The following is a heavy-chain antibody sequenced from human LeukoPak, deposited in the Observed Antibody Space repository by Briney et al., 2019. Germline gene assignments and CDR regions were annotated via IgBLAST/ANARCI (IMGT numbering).Heavy chain of an antibody. CDR2: IIPIFGTA. Sequence: SVKVSCKASGGTFSSYAISWVRQAPGQGLEWMGGIIPIFGTANYAQKFQGRVAITADESTSTAYMELSSLRSEDTAVYYCARAAVVTPWFWFDPWGQGTLVTVSS. D-gene: IGHD4-23*01. CDR3: ARAAVVTPWFWFDP. J-gene: IGHJ5*02. CDR1: GGTFSSYA. V-gene: IGHV1-69*13.